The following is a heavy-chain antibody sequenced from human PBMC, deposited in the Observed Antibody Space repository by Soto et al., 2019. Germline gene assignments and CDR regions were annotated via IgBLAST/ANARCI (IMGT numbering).Heavy chain of an antibody. CDR1: GFTFSTYD. CDR2: ISTSGCAT. J-gene: IGHJ4*02. CDR3: AKVTHRCLIGF. V-gene: IGHV3-23*01. Sequence: VGTLRLSCAASGFTFSTYDMSLVRQAPGKGLECVSSISTSGCATYYAASVRGRFSISRDNSKSELYLQLSSLRAEDTAVYYCAKVTHRCLIGFWGQASLVTVSA.